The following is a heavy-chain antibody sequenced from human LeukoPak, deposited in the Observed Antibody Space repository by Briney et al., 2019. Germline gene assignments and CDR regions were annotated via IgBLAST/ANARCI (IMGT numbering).Heavy chain of an antibody. CDR3: ARGGHYYDSSGYFPLFGY. V-gene: IGHV3-53*01. D-gene: IGHD3-22*01. Sequence: GGSLRLSCAASGFTVSSNYMSWVRQAPGEGLEWVSIIYSGGSTYYADSVKGRFTISRDNSKNTLYLQMNSLRAEDTAVYYCARGGHYYDSSGYFPLFGYWGQGTLVTVSS. J-gene: IGHJ4*02. CDR2: IYSGGST. CDR1: GFTVSSNY.